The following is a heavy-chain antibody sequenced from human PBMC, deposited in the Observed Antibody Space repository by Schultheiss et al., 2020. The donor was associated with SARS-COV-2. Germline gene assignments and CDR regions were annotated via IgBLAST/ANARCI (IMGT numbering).Heavy chain of an antibody. CDR3: AKDIGRVVVAATFDY. CDR2: INSDGSST. Sequence: GGSLRLSCAASGFTFSSYWMHWVRQAPGKGLVWVSRINSDGSSTSYADSVKGRFTISRDNAKNTLYLQMNSLRAEDTAVYYCAKDIGRVVVAATFDYWGQGTLVTVSS. CDR1: GFTFSSYW. D-gene: IGHD2-15*01. V-gene: IGHV3-74*01. J-gene: IGHJ4*02.